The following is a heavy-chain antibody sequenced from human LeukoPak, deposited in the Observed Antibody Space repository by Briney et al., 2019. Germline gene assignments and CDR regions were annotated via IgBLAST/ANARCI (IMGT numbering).Heavy chain of an antibody. CDR3: ARGGKWFGELSFDY. V-gene: IGHV4-39*07. J-gene: IGHJ4*02. Sequence: SETLSLTCTVSGGSISSSSYYWGWIRQPPGKGLEWIGSIYYSGSTYYNPSLKSRVTISVDTSKNQFSLKLSSVTAADTAVYYCARGGKWFGELSFDYWGQGTLVTVSS. CDR1: GGSISSSSYY. CDR2: IYYSGST. D-gene: IGHD3-10*01.